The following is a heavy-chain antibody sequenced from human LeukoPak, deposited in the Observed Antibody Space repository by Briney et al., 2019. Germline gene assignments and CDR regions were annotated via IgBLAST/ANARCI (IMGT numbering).Heavy chain of an antibody. CDR3: ARDLRQWFGELEGFDY. V-gene: IGHV7-4-1*02. D-gene: IGHD3-10*01. CDR2: INTNTGNP. J-gene: IGHJ4*02. CDR1: GYTFTSYA. Sequence: GASVKVSCKASGYTFTSYAMNWVRQAPGRGLEWMGWINTNTGNPTYAQGFTGRFVFSLDTSVSTAYLQISSLKAEDTAVYYCARDLRQWFGELEGFDYWGQGTLVTVSS.